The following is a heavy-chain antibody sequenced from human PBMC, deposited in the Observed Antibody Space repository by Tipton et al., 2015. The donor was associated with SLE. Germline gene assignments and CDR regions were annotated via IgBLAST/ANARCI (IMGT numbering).Heavy chain of an antibody. J-gene: IGHJ5*01. Sequence: SLRLSCAASGFTFSTYAMHWVRQAPGKGLEWVALISYDGSDKYFTDSVKGRFTISRDNSKNTVYLQMNNLRAEDSAVYYCAKDAFYASGWADSWGQGTLVTVSA. CDR3: AKDAFYASGWADS. CDR2: ISYDGSDK. V-gene: IGHV3-30*04. D-gene: IGHD2/OR15-2a*01. CDR1: GFTFSTYA.